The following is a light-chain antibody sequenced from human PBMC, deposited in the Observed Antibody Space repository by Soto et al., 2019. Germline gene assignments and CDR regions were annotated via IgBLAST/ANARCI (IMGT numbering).Light chain of an antibody. V-gene: IGKV3-15*01. J-gene: IGKJ1*01. CDR3: QQYNNWPWT. Sequence: MTQSPSTLSASVGDRVTITCRASQSISNRLAWYQQKPGQPPRLLIYGASTRATGIPARFSGSGSGTEFTLTISSLQSVDFAVYSCQQYNNWPWTFGQGTKVDIK. CDR1: QSISNR. CDR2: GAS.